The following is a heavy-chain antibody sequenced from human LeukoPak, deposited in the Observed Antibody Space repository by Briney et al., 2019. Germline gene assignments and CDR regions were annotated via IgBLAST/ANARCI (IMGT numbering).Heavy chain of an antibody. V-gene: IGHV3-53*01. CDR3: ARDSLPSSGWIFDY. J-gene: IGHJ4*02. D-gene: IGHD6-19*01. CDR1: GFTVSSSY. Sequence: GGSLRLSCAASGFTVSSSYMTWVRQAPGKGLDWVSVIYNEGTTYYADSVKDRFTISRDTSKNTLYLQMNSLRAEDTAVYYCARDSLPSSGWIFDYWGQGTLVTVSS. CDR2: IYNEGTT.